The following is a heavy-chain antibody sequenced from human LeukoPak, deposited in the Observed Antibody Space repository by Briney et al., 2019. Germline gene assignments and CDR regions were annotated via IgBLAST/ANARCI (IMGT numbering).Heavy chain of an antibody. CDR1: GFXFINAW. Sequence: GGSLRLSCAASGFXFINAWMSWVRQAPGKGLEWVGHIRGKTDGGTTDYAAPVKGRFTISRDNAKNTLYLQMNSLRAEDTAVYCSSCHYDFDYWGQGTLVSVSS. CDR3: SCHYDFDY. V-gene: IGHV3-15*05. D-gene: IGHD2-2*01. J-gene: IGHJ4*02. CDR2: IRGKTDGGTT.